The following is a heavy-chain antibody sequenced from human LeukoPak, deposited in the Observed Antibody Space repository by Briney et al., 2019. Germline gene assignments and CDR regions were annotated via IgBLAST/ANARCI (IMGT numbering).Heavy chain of an antibody. V-gene: IGHV3-15*01. Sequence: GGSLRLSCAASGFTFSNACMSWVRQAPGKGLEWVGRIKSKTDGGTTDYAAPVKGRFTIPRDDSKNTLYLQMNSLKTEDTAVYYCTTGPYYYASSGYYRGNFDYWGQGTLVTVSS. CDR3: TTGPYYYASSGYYRGNFDY. CDR2: IKSKTDGGTT. CDR1: GFTFSNAC. D-gene: IGHD3-22*01. J-gene: IGHJ4*02.